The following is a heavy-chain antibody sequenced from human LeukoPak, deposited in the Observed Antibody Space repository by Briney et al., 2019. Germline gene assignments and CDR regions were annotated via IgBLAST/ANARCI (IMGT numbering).Heavy chain of an antibody. V-gene: IGHV4-59*01. CDR2: IYYIGCT. Sequence: PSETLSLTCTVSGGSIRCYYWSWLRPPPGKGLEWVGFIYYIGCTKYNPSLNSRVTRSVDTSQIHFSPVPAPVTAAAPAACYFLRVLGYSRPFDYWGQGTLVTVSS. D-gene: IGHD5-18*01. CDR1: GGSIRCYY. J-gene: IGHJ4*02. CDR3: LRVLGYSRPFDY.